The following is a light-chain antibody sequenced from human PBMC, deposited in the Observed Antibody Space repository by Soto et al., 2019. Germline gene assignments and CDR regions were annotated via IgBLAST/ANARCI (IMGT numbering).Light chain of an antibody. CDR2: DAS. J-gene: IGKJ5*01. V-gene: IGKV1-33*01. Sequence: DIQMTPSPSSLSASVGDRVTITCQASQNSNNYLNWYQQKPGRAPKLLIYDASNLEAGVPSRFRGSGSGTDFTFTISRLQPEDIATYYCQQYENLPTFGQGTRLEI. CDR3: QQYENLPT. CDR1: QNSNNY.